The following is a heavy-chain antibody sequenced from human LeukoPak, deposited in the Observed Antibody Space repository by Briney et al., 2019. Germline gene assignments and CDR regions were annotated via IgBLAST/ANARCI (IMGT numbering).Heavy chain of an antibody. Sequence: GGSLRLSCAASGFIFGDYYMGWIRQAPGKGLEYISYISTTSGFTKYADSVKGRFIISRDNAKKTLYLQMNSLGVDDTAVYYCARDLSRSPRDYWGQGTLVTVSS. J-gene: IGHJ4*02. CDR2: ISTTSGFT. V-gene: IGHV3-11*06. CDR3: ARDLSRSPRDY. CDR1: GFIFGDYY. D-gene: IGHD2/OR15-2a*01.